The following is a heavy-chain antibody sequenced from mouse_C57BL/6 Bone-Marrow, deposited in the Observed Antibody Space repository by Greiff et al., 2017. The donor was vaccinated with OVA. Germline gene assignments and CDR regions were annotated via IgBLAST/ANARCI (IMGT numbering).Heavy chain of an antibody. Sequence: EVQLQQSGTVLARPGASVKMSCKTSGYTFTSYWMHWVKQRPGQGLEWIGAIYPGNSDTSYNQKFKGKAKLTAVTSASTAYMELSSLTNEDSAVYYCPIYYGTSYWYLDVWGTGTTVTVSS. J-gene: IGHJ1*03. V-gene: IGHV1-5*01. D-gene: IGHD2-1*01. CDR1: GYTFTSYW. CDR2: IYPGNSDT. CDR3: PIYYGTSYWYLDV.